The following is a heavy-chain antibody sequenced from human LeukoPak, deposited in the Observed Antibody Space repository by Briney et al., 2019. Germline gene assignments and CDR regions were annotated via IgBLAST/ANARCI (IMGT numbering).Heavy chain of an antibody. Sequence: SETLSLTCTVSGGSISSYYWSWIRQPPGKGLEWIGYIYYSGSTNYNPSLKGRVTISVDTSKNQFSLKLSSVTAADTAVYYCARVRDFWSGYWEVWFDPWGQGTLVTVSS. CDR2: IYYSGST. V-gene: IGHV4-59*01. D-gene: IGHD3-3*01. CDR1: GGSISSYY. J-gene: IGHJ5*02. CDR3: ARVRDFWSGYWEVWFDP.